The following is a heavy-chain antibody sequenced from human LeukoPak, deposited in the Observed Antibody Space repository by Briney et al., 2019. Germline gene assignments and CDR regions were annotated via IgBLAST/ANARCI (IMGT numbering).Heavy chain of an antibody. CDR3: ARVAGSHELDAFDI. J-gene: IGHJ3*02. Sequence: GESLKISCKGSGYSFTSYWIAWVRQMPGKGLEWMGIIYPGDSDTRYSPSFQGQVTISVDKSFSTAYLQWSSLKASDTAMYYCARVAGSHELDAFDICGQGTMVTVSS. D-gene: IGHD1-26*01. CDR2: IYPGDSDT. V-gene: IGHV5-51*01. CDR1: GYSFTSYW.